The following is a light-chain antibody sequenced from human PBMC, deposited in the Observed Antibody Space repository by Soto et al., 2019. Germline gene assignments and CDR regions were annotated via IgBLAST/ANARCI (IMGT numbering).Light chain of an antibody. CDR2: DVS. CDR3: SSYTSSSTQV. Sequence: QSVLTQPASVSGSPGQSITISCTGTSSGVGGYNFVSWYQYHPGKAPKLLIYDVSNRLSGASTRFSGSKSGNTASLTFSGLQAEDEADYYCSSYTSSSTQVFGTGTKVTVL. J-gene: IGLJ1*01. CDR1: SSGVGGYNF. V-gene: IGLV2-14*03.